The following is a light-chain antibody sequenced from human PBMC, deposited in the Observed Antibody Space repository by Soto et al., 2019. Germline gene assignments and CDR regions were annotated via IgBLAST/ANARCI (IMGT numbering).Light chain of an antibody. Sequence: IVMTQSPATLSVSPGESATLSCMASQSVSRKLAWYQQKPGQAPRLLIYGASTRATGIPERFSGSGSGTEFTLTISSLQSEDFAVYYCQQYTNWPKTFGQGTKVDIK. J-gene: IGKJ1*01. CDR1: QSVSRK. V-gene: IGKV3D-15*01. CDR2: GAS. CDR3: QQYTNWPKT.